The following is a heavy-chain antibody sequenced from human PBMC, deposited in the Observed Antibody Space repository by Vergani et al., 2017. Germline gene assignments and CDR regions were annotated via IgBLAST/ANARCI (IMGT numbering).Heavy chain of an antibody. CDR3: ARDLGGRPRDYYYYMDV. D-gene: IGHD4-23*01. CDR1: GGSISSGGYS. J-gene: IGHJ6*03. V-gene: IGHV4-30-2*01. Sequence: QLQLQESASGLVKPSQTLSLTCAVSGGSISSGGYSWSWIRQPPGKGLEWIGYIYHSGSTYYNPSLKSRVTISVDRSKNQFSLKLSSVTAADTAVYYCARDLGGRPRDYYYYMDVWGKGTTVTVSS. CDR2: IYHSGST.